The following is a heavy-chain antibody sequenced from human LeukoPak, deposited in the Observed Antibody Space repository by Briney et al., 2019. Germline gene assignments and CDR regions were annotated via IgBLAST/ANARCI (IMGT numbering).Heavy chain of an antibody. CDR3: AGDWRYGDNNWFDP. J-gene: IGHJ5*02. CDR1: GGSFSGYY. Sequence: PSETLSLTCAVYGGSFSGYYWSWIRQPPGKGLEWIGEINHSGSTNYNPSLKSRVTISVDTSKNQFSLKLSSVTAADTAVYYCAGDWRYGDNNWFDPWGQGTLVTVSS. V-gene: IGHV4-34*01. CDR2: INHSGST. D-gene: IGHD4-17*01.